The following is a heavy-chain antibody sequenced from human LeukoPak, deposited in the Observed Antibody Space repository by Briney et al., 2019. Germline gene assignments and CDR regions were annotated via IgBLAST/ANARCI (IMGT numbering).Heavy chain of an antibody. D-gene: IGHD3-22*01. J-gene: IGHJ4*02. CDR1: GFTFSSYE. CDR2: ISSSGSII. V-gene: IGHV3-48*03. Sequence: GGSLRLSCAASGFTFSSYEMNWVRQAPGKGLEWVSYISSSGSIIYYADSVKGRFTISRDNSKNTLYLQMNSLRAEDTAVYYCAKGIYYDSSSYFDYWGQGTLVTVSS. CDR3: AKGIYYDSSSYFDY.